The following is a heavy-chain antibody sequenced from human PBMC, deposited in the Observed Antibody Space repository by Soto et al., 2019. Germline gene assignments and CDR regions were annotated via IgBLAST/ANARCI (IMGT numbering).Heavy chain of an antibody. Sequence: QITLKESGPTMVKPTQTLTLTCTFSGFSLTTRAVGVGWIRQPPGKALEWLALIFWNDDRRYSPSLKSRLTITKDTSENHVVLTMTNMQPEDTATYFCAHSPGYNDIWGNYLGDYWGPGTLVTVSS. CDR3: AHSPGYNDIWGNYLGDY. J-gene: IGHJ4*02. V-gene: IGHV2-5*01. CDR1: GFSLTTRAVG. D-gene: IGHD3-16*01. CDR2: IFWNDDR.